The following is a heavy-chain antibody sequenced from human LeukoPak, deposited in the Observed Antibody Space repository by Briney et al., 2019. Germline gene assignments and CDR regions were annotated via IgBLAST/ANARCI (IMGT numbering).Heavy chain of an antibody. CDR3: ARPGQLGEYTPYYFDF. Sequence: GESLKISCEGSGYTFTSYWIAWVRLMPGKGLEWMGIIYPGDSDTRYSPSFQGQVTISADKSISTAYLQWSSLTASDTAMYFCARPGQLGEYTPYYFDFWGQGTLVTVSS. J-gene: IGHJ4*02. CDR2: IYPGDSDT. V-gene: IGHV5-51*01. CDR1: GYTFTSYW. D-gene: IGHD3-16*01.